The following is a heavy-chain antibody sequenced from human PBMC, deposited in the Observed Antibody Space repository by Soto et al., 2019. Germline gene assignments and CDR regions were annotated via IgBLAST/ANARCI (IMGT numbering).Heavy chain of an antibody. CDR3: ARDVAVMGATSSY. D-gene: IGHD1-26*01. J-gene: IGHJ4*02. CDR2: ISYDGSDK. CDR1: GFTFSSYA. Sequence: GGSLRLSCAAAGFTFSSYAMHWVRQAPGKGLEWVEVISYDGSDKYYADSVKDRFTISRDNSKNTLYLQRNSLRAEDTALYYCARDVAVMGATSSYWGQGTLATVSP. V-gene: IGHV3-30-3*01.